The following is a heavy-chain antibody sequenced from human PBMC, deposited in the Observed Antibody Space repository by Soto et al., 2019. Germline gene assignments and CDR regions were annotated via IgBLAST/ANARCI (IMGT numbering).Heavy chain of an antibody. CDR2: IRSKANSYAT. CDR1: GFTFSGSA. V-gene: IGHV3-73*01. CDR3: TQWEPGSAFDI. D-gene: IGHD1-26*01. J-gene: IGHJ3*02. Sequence: GGSLRLSCAASGFTFSGSAMHWVRQASGKGLEWVGRIRSKANSYATAYAASVKGRFTISRDDSKNTAYLQMNSLKTEDTAVYYCTQWEPGSAFDIWGQGTMVTVSS.